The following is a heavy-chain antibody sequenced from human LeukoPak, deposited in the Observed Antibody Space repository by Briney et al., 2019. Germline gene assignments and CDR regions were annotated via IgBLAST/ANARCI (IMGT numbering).Heavy chain of an antibody. CDR2: IYTTGKT. CDR3: ARHGYTASHYFLDF. D-gene: IGHD3-16*01. J-gene: IGHJ4*02. CDR1: SGSINSYY. V-gene: IGHV4-4*07. Sequence: PSETLSLTCTVSSGSINSYYWGWVRQPAGRGLEWIGRIYTTGKTDYNPSLKSRLTMSVDTSKRQFSLNLTSVTAAYTAIYFCARHGYTASHYFLDFWSQGTLVTVSS.